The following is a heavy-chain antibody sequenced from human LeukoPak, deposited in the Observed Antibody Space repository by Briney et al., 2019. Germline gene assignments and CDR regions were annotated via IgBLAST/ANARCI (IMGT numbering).Heavy chain of an antibody. CDR1: GYSISSGYY. J-gene: IGHJ4*02. Sequence: SETLSLTCAVSGYSISSGYYWGWIRQPPGKGLEWIGSIYHNGSTYYNPSLKNRVTISVDTSKNQFSLKLSSVTAADTAVYYCARLFEPPMIVVVPAAPDYWGQGTLVTVSS. D-gene: IGHD2-2*01. V-gene: IGHV4-38-2*01. CDR2: IYHNGST. CDR3: ARLFEPPMIVVVPAAPDY.